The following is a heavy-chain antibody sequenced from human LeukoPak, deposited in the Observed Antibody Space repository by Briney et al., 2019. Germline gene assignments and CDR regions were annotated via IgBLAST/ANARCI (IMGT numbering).Heavy chain of an antibody. J-gene: IGHJ4*02. CDR2: IRSKTNNYAT. CDR1: GFTFSGSA. D-gene: IGHD1-26*01. V-gene: IGHV3-73*01. Sequence: GGSLRLSCAASGFTFSGSALHWVRQASGKGLEWIGRIRSKTNNYATTYAASVTGRFTISRDNSKNTLYLQMNSLRAEDTAVYYCAKGDTTWELPHDYWGQGTLVTVSS. CDR3: AKGDTTWELPHDY.